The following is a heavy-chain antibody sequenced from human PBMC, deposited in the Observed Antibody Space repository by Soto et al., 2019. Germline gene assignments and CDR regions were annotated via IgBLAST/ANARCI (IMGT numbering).Heavy chain of an antibody. CDR1: GGSISSSSYY. Sequence: QLQLQESGPGLVKPSETLSLTCTVSGGSISSSSYYWGWIRQPPGKGLEWIGSIYYSGSTYYNPSLKSRVTISVGMFNYYFSPTLSSVTAADTAVDYCASLTTVTRLLPYGMDVWGQGTTVTVSS. D-gene: IGHD4-17*01. CDR2: IYYSGST. CDR3: ASLTTVTRLLPYGMDV. J-gene: IGHJ6*02. V-gene: IGHV4-39*01.